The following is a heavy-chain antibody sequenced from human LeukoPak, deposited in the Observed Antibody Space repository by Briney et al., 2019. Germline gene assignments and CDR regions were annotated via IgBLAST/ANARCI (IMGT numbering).Heavy chain of an antibody. CDR3: ARKGYLEWLVDY. J-gene: IGHJ4*02. CDR1: GGTFSSYA. D-gene: IGHD3-3*01. Sequence: ASVKVSCKAPGGTFSSYAISWVRRAPGQGLEWMGWISAYNGNTNYAQKLQSRVTMTTDTSTSTAYMELRSLRSDDTAVYYCARKGYLEWLVDYWGQGTLVTVSS. CDR2: ISAYNGNT. V-gene: IGHV1-18*01.